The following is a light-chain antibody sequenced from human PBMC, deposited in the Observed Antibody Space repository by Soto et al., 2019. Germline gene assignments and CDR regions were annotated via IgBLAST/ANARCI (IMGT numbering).Light chain of an antibody. CDR2: GAS. V-gene: IGKV3-20*01. Sequence: EIVLTQSPGTLSLSPGERATLSCRASQSVSSSYLAWYQQKPGQDPRLLIYGASSRATGIPDRFSGSGSGTDVTLTISRLEPEDFAVYYCQQYGSSPLTFGQGTKVEIK. CDR3: QQYGSSPLT. J-gene: IGKJ1*01. CDR1: QSVSSSY.